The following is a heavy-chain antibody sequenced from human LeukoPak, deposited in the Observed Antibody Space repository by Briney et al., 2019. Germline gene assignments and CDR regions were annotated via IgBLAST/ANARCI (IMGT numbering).Heavy chain of an antibody. Sequence: SETLSLTCTVSNGSINTYYWSWIRQPAGKGLEWIGYIYYSGSTNYNPSLKSRVTISVDTSKNQFSLKLSSVTAADTAVYYCARGRYQLSPWGQGTLVAVSS. CDR1: NGSINTYY. J-gene: IGHJ5*02. CDR2: IYYSGST. CDR3: ARGRYQLSP. V-gene: IGHV4-59*01. D-gene: IGHD2-2*01.